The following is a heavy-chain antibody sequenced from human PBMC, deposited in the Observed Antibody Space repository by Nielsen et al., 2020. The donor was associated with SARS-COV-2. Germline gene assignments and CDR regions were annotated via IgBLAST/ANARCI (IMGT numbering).Heavy chain of an antibody. CDR1: GGSVNTNNYL. J-gene: IGHJ6*02. V-gene: IGHV4-61*01. Sequence: SETLSLTCTVSGGSVNTNNYLWTWVRQPPGRGLEWIGYIFYSGYTDYNPSPRSRVTISLDTAKNQFSLTLNAVTAADTAVYYCAKEDKGTVAGTIYYYGMDVWGQGTTVTVSS. CDR3: AKEDKGTVAGTIYYYGMDV. CDR2: IFYSGYT. D-gene: IGHD6-19*01.